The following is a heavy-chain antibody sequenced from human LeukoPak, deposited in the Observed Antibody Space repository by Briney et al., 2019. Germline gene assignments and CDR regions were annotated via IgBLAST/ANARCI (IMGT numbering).Heavy chain of an antibody. J-gene: IGHJ4*02. CDR3: ARVFCSNGEADY. CDR1: GGSISSGGYS. V-gene: IGHV4-30-2*01. CDR2: IYHSGST. D-gene: IGHD2-8*01. Sequence: SETPSLTCAVSGGSISSGGYSWSWIRQPPGKGLEWIGYIYHSGSTYYNPSLKSRVTISVDRSKNQFSLKLSSVTAADTAVYYCARVFCSNGEADYWGQGTLVTVSS.